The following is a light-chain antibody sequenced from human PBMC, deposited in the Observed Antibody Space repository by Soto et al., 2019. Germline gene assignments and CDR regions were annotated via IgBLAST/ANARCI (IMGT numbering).Light chain of an antibody. Sequence: ELVLTRSPGTLSLSPGERATLSCRASQSVSSSYLAWYQQKPGQAPRLLIYGASNRATGIPDRFSGSGSGTDFTLTISRLEPEDFAVYFCQQYGRSPPFTFGQGTKVDIK. V-gene: IGKV3-20*01. CDR2: GAS. CDR3: QQYGRSPPFT. CDR1: QSVSSSY. J-gene: IGKJ2*01.